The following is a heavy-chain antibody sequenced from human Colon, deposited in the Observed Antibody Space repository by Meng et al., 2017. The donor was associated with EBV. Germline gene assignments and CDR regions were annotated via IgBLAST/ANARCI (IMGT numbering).Heavy chain of an antibody. D-gene: IGHD5-24*01. CDR3: ARGPSRWLQFSFDY. CDR2: IYYSGST. J-gene: IGHJ4*02. CDR1: GGSISSGGYY. V-gene: IGHV4-31*03. Sequence: QVHWQGPGQGLVKPSQTLSLTSTVSGGSISSGGYYWSWIRQHPGKGLEWIGYIYYSGSTYYNPSLKSRVTISIDTSKNQFSLKLSSVTAADTAVYYCARGPSRWLQFSFDYWGQGTLVTVSS.